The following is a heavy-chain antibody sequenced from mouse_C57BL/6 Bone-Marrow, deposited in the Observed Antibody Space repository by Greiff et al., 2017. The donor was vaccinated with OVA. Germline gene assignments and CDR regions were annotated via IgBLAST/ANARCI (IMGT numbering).Heavy chain of an antibody. CDR1: GFTFSSYG. CDR3: ARQDYDGDWYFDV. V-gene: IGHV5-6*01. CDR2: ISSGGSYT. Sequence: EVKLMESGGDLVKPGGSLKLSCAASGFTFSSYGMSWVRQTPDKRLEWVATISSGGSYTYYPDSVKGRVTISRDNAKNTLYLQMSSLKSEDTAMYYCARQDYDGDWYFDVWGTGTTVTVSS. D-gene: IGHD2-4*01. J-gene: IGHJ1*03.